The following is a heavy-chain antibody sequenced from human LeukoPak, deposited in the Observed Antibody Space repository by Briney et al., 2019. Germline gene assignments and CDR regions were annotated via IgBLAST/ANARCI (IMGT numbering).Heavy chain of an antibody. CDR1: GGFISSYY. D-gene: IGHD3-22*01. CDR2: IYYSGST. J-gene: IGHJ4*02. CDR3: ASSYYYDSSGYDY. Sequence: SETLSLTCTVSGGFISSYYWSWIRQPPGKGLEWIGYIYYSGSTNYNPSLKSRVTISVDTSKNQFSLKLSSVTAADTAVYYCASSYYYDSSGYDYWGQGTLVTVSS. V-gene: IGHV4-59*01.